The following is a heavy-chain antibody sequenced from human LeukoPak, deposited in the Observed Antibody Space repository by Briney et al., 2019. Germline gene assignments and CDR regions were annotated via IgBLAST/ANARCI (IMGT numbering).Heavy chain of an antibody. CDR2: IIPIFGTA. V-gene: IGHV1-69*13. Sequence: SVKVSCKASGGTFSSYAISWVRQAPGQGLEWMRGIIPIFGTANYAQKFQGRVTITADESTSTAYMELSSLRSEDTAVYYCARERCSGGRCYSNPYYYYYGMDLWGQETTVSVSS. D-gene: IGHD2-15*01. J-gene: IGHJ6*02. CDR3: ARERCSGGRCYSNPYYYYYGMDL. CDR1: GGTFSSYA.